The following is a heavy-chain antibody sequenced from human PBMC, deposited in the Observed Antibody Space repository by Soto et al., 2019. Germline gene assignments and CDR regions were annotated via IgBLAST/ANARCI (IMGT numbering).Heavy chain of an antibody. CDR2: IIPIFGTA. CDR1: GGTFSSYA. Sequence: GASVKVSCKASGGTFSSYAISWVRQAPGQGLEWMGGIIPIFGTANYAQKFQGRVTITADESTSTAYMELSSLRSEDTAVYYCARLVPAAAPYYYYGMDVWGQGTTVTVSS. CDR3: ARLVPAAAPYYYYGMDV. J-gene: IGHJ6*02. D-gene: IGHD2-2*01. V-gene: IGHV1-69*13.